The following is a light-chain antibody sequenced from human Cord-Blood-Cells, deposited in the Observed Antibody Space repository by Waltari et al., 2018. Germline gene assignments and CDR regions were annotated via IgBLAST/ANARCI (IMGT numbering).Light chain of an antibody. CDR3: QQSYSTPWT. V-gene: IGKV1-39*01. CDR2: AAS. J-gene: IGKJ1*01. CDR1: QSISSY. Sequence: PLTQSPHPLSASVGDRVTITGRESQSISSYLNWYQQKPGKALKLLTYAASSLQSGVPSRFSGSGSGTDFSLTISSLQPEDFATYYCQQSYSTPWTFGQGTKVEIK.